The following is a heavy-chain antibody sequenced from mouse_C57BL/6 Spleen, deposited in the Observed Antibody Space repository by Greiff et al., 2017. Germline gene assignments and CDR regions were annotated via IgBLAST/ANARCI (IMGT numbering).Heavy chain of an antibody. CDR1: GYTFTSYW. J-gene: IGHJ4*01. V-gene: IGHV1-64*01. D-gene: IGHD3-1*01. CDR3: AKQGKGLHVGYAMDY. Sequence: QVQLQQPGAELVKPGASVKLSCKASGYTFTSYWMHWVKQRPGQGLEWIGMIHPNSGSTNYNEKFKSKATLTVDKSSSTAYMQLSSLTSKDSAVYYCAKQGKGLHVGYAMDYWGQGTSVTVSS. CDR2: IHPNSGST.